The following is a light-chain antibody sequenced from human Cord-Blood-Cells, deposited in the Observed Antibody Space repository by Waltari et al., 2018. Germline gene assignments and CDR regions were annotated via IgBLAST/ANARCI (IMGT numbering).Light chain of an antibody. V-gene: IGKV1-39*01. Sequence: DLQTTPAPSSLAASVGDSATITCRASQSISSYLNWYQHKPGKAPKLLIYAASSLQSGVPSRFSGSGSGTDFTLTISSLQPEDFATYYCQQSYSTPWAFGQGTKVEIK. J-gene: IGKJ1*01. CDR3: QQSYSTPWA. CDR1: QSISSY. CDR2: AAS.